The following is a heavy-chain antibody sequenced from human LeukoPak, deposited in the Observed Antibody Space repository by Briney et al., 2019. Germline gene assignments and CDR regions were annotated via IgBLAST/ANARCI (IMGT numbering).Heavy chain of an antibody. Sequence: GGSLRLSCSASGFTFSSYDMSWVRQAPGKGLEWVSSISGSGDRTTYADSVRGRLTISRDKSKNTLYLQMSSLRVEDTAVYYCAKVPQPDYYFDYWGQGSLVTVSS. CDR1: GFTFSSYD. V-gene: IGHV3-23*01. J-gene: IGHJ4*02. CDR3: AKVPQPDYYFDY. CDR2: ISGSGDRT.